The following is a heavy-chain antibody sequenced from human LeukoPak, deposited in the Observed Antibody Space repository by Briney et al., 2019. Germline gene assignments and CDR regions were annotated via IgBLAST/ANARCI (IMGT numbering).Heavy chain of an antibody. CDR3: AGPEPSGRTTDDYRL. Sequence: GASVKVSCKASGGTFSSYAISWVRQAPGQGLVWMGRIIPILGIANYAQKFQGRVTITADKSTSTAYMELSSLRSEDTAVYYCAGPEPSGRTTDDYRLWGQGTLVTVSS. CDR1: GGTFSSYA. V-gene: IGHV1-69*04. D-gene: IGHD3-10*01. J-gene: IGHJ4*02. CDR2: IIPILGIA.